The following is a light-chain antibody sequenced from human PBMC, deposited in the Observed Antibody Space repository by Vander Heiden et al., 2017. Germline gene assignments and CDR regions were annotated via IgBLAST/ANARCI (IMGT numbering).Light chain of an antibody. CDR1: QNINKW. J-gene: IGKJ2*01. CDR2: DAS. V-gene: IGKV1-5*01. CDR3: QQDNNYPYT. Sequence: DIQMTQSPSTLSASVGDRVTITCRASQNINKWLAWYRQEPGKAPRLQIFDASSLESGVPPKFRGSGSGTDFTLTISSLQPDDFATYYCQQDNNYPYTFGQGTKLEIK.